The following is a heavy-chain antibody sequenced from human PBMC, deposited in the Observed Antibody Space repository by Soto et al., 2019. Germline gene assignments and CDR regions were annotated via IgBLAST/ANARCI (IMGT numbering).Heavy chain of an antibody. J-gene: IGHJ5*02. CDR3: ARGGDDYGSYIDH. CDR2: RNHRGNT. CDR1: GYSISSGYY. D-gene: IGHD4-17*01. Sequence: SETLSLTCGVSGYSISSGYYWGWIRQPPGKGLEWIGSRNHRGNTYYNPSLKSRVTISIDTSKNQVSLKLTSVTAADTAVYFCARGGDDYGSYIDHWGQGTLVTVSS. V-gene: IGHV4-38-2*01.